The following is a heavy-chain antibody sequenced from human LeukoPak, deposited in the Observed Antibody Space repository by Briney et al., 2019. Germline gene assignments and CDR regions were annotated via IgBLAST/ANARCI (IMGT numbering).Heavy chain of an antibody. CDR2: IKQDGSEK. J-gene: IGHJ4*02. D-gene: IGHD3-22*01. CDR1: GFTFSSYW. V-gene: IGHV3-7*01. CDR3: ARDLVAYYYDSSGPIDY. Sequence: GGSLRLSCAASGFTFSSYWMSWVRQAPGEGLEWVANIKQDGSEKYYVDSVKGRFTISRDNAKNSLYLQMNSLRAEDTAVYYCARDLVAYYYDSSGPIDYWGQGTLVTVSS.